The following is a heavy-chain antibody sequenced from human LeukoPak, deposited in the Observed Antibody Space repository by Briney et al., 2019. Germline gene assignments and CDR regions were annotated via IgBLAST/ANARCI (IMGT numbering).Heavy chain of an antibody. CDR1: GFTFDDYA. CDR3: AKDGEGYCSSTSCYLLDY. V-gene: IGHV3-43D*03. Sequence: PGGPLRLSCAASGFTFDDYAMHWVRQAPGKGLEWVSLISWDGGSTYYADSVKGRFTISRDNSKNSLYLQMNSLRAEDTALYYCAKDGEGYCSSTSCYLLDYWGQGTLVTVSS. D-gene: IGHD2-2*01. CDR2: ISWDGGST. J-gene: IGHJ4*02.